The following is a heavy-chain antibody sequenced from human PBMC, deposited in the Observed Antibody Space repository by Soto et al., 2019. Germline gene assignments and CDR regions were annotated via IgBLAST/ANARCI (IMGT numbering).Heavy chain of an antibody. CDR1: GFTFSSYS. J-gene: IGHJ3*02. Sequence: PGGSRRLSCASSGFTFSSYSMNLVRQAPGKGLEWVSSISSSSSYIYYADSVKGRFTISRDNAKNSLYLQMNSLRAEDTAVYYCARDGEYSGYDYDAFDIWGQGTMVTVSS. CDR3: ARDGEYSGYDYDAFDI. CDR2: ISSSSSYI. V-gene: IGHV3-21*01. D-gene: IGHD5-12*01.